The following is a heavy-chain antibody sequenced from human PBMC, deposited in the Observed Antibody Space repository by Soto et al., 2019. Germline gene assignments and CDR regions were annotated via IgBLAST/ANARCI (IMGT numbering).Heavy chain of an antibody. J-gene: IGHJ6*02. CDR3: ARQGSTGAMYFYGMDV. CDR2: IYPDDSDT. V-gene: IGHV5-51*01. Sequence: GESLKISCKGSGYTFSSYWIAWVRQLPGKGLEWMGIIYPDDSDTRYSPSFQGQVTISADKSINTAYLQWSSLRASDTAMYYCARQGSTGAMYFYGMDVWGQGTTVTVSS. CDR1: GYTFSSYW. D-gene: IGHD2-2*01.